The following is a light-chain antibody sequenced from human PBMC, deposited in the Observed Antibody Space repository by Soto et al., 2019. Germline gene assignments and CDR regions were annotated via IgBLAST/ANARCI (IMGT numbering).Light chain of an antibody. V-gene: IGLV1-51*01. CDR2: DNN. CDR1: DSNIGKNY. CDR3: GTWDSSLSAGV. J-gene: IGLJ1*01. Sequence: QAVLTQPPSLSAAPGQRVTISCSGTDSNIGKNYVSWYQQFPGTVPKVLIYDNNNRPSGIPDRFSGSKSGTSATLGITGLQTGDEADYYCGTWDSSLSAGVYGAGTKVNV.